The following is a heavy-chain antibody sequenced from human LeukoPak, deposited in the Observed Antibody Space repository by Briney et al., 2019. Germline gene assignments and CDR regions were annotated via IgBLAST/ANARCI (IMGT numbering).Heavy chain of an antibody. CDR2: ITSPVGSM. CDR1: GFTFSTYS. Sequence: PGESLRLSCAASGFTFSTYSMNWVRQAPGKGLEWVSSITSPVGSMYYADSLKGRITISRDKARSTLYLQMNSLRAEDTAVYYCATDGRSSGWYGFDYWGQGILVTVSS. CDR3: ATDGRSSGWYGFDY. V-gene: IGHV3-21*01. J-gene: IGHJ4*02. D-gene: IGHD6-19*01.